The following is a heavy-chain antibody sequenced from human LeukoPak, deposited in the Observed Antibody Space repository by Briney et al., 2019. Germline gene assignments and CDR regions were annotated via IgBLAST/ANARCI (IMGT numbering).Heavy chain of an antibody. CDR1: GYTFTGHY. Sequence: ASVKVSCKASGYTFTGHYMHWVRQAPGQGLEWMGWINPNSGGTNYAQKFQGRVTMTWDTSISTAYMEVSRLTSDDTAMFYCARDPPRTTAFDLWGQGTMVTVSS. CDR2: INPNSGGT. CDR3: ARDPPRTTAFDL. D-gene: IGHD1-1*01. J-gene: IGHJ3*01. V-gene: IGHV1-2*02.